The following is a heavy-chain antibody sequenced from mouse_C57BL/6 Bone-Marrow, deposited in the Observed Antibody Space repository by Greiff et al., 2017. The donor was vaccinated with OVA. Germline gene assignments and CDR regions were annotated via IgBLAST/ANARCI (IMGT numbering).Heavy chain of an antibody. CDR2: ISSGSSTI. CDR1: GFTFSDYG. Sequence: EVKLMESGGGLVKPGGSLKLSCAASGFTFSDYGMHWVRQAPEKGLEWVAYISSGSSTIYYADTVKGRFTISRENAKNTLFLQMTSLRSEDTAMYYCARRLIRLRAYYYAMDYWGQGTSVTVSS. CDR3: ARRLIRLRAYYYAMDY. D-gene: IGHD2-2*01. J-gene: IGHJ4*01. V-gene: IGHV5-17*01.